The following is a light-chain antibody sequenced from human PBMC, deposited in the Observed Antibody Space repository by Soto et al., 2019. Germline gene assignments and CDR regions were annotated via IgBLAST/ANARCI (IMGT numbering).Light chain of an antibody. CDR3: AAWDDSLDAYV. V-gene: IGLV1-44*01. CDR2: SSY. Sequence: QSVLTQPPSASGTPGQRVSISCSGSRSNIGTNTVSWYQQFPGTAPKLLIFSSYLRLSGVPDRFSASRSGASASLAISGLQSEDEADYYCAAWDDSLDAYVFGSGTKLTVL. J-gene: IGLJ1*01. CDR1: RSNIGTNT.